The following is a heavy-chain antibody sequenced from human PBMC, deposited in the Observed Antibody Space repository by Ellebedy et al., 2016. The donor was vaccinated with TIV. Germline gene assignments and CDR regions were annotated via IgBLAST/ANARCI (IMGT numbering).Heavy chain of an antibody. J-gene: IGHJ5*02. V-gene: IGHV4-34*01. CDR1: GGSFSGYY. D-gene: IGHD6-6*01. Sequence: SETLSLTCAVYGGSFSGYYWSWIRQPPGKGLEWIGEINHSGSTNYNPSLKSRVTISVDTSKNQFSLKLSSVTAADTAVYYCARGSPLGQNWFDPWGQGTLVTVSS. CDR3: ARGSPLGQNWFDP. CDR2: INHSGST.